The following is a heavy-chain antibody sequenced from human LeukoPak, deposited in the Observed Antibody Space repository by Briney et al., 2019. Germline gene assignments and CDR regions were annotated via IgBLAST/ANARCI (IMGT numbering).Heavy chain of an antibody. CDR3: AKAGDFYDSGSYYIS. V-gene: IGHV3-23*01. Sequence: GGSLRLSFSASGFTFSTYAMSWVRQTPGKGLEWVSTISGSGGSTYYADSVKGRFTISRDNSKNTLYLQVNSLRAEDTAIYYCAKAGDFYDSGSYYISWGQGTLVTVSS. CDR1: GFTFSTYA. D-gene: IGHD3-10*01. J-gene: IGHJ4*02. CDR2: ISGSGGST.